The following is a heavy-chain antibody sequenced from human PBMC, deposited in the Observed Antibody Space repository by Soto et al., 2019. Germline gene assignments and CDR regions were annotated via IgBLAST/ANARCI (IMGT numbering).Heavy chain of an antibody. CDR3: ANSFAGGWAYYYDSSAFDI. D-gene: IGHD3-22*01. J-gene: IGHJ3*02. CDR1: GFTFSSYG. Sequence: GGSLRLSCAASGFTFSSYGMHWVRQAPGKGLEWVAVISYDGSNKYYADSVKGRFTISRDNSKNTLYLQMNSLRAEDTAVYYCANSFAGGWAYYYDSSAFDIWGQGTMVTVSS. V-gene: IGHV3-30*18. CDR2: ISYDGSNK.